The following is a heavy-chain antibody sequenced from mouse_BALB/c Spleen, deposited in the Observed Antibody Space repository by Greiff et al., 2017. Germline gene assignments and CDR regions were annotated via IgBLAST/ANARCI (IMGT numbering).Heavy chain of an antibody. D-gene: IGHD2-10*01. CDR3: ARAPPYYGNYEAMDY. Sequence: VKLMESGPGLVAPSQSLSITCTVSGFSLTSYGVHWVRQPPGKGLEWLGVIWAGGSTDYNSALMSRLSISKDNSKSQVFLKMNSLQTDDTAMYYCARAPPYYGNYEAMDYWGQGTSVTVSS. J-gene: IGHJ4*01. CDR1: GFSLTSYG. CDR2: IWAGGST. V-gene: IGHV2-9*02.